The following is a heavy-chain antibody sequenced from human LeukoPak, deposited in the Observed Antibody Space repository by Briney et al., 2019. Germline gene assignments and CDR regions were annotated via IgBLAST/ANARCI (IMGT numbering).Heavy chain of an antibody. Sequence: QSGGSLGLSCAASGFTFSSYGMHWVRQAPGKGLEWVAFIRYDGSNKYYADSVKGRFTISRDNSKNTLYLQMNSLRAEDTAVYYCATLSWLNSGYDYWGQGALVTVSS. J-gene: IGHJ4*02. V-gene: IGHV3-30*02. CDR3: ATLSWLNSGYDY. CDR1: GFTFSSYG. CDR2: IRYDGSNK. D-gene: IGHD3-22*01.